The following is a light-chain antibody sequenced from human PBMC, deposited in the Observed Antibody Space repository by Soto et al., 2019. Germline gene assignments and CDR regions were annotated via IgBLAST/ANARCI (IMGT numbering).Light chain of an antibody. CDR1: SSDFGGYNY. CDR2: DVS. CDR3: CSYAGTFYV. J-gene: IGLJ1*01. Sequence: QSALTQPRSVSGSPGQSVTISCTGTSSDFGGYNYVSWYQHHPGKAPKLMIYDVSERPSGVPDRFSGSKSGNTASLTISGLQAEDEADDYCCSYAGTFYVFGTGTKLTVL. V-gene: IGLV2-11*01.